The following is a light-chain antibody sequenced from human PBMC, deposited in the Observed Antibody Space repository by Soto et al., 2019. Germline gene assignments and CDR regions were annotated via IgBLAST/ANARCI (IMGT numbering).Light chain of an antibody. Sequence: DIQMTQSPSSLSASVGDRVTITCRASQGISTYLNCYHQNPGKAPKLLIYAASSLQSGVPSRFSGSGSETAFNLTISSLQPEDVATYSGQQTYSTTWTFGQGTKVDIK. CDR2: AAS. V-gene: IGKV1-39*01. J-gene: IGKJ1*01. CDR1: QGISTY. CDR3: QQTYSTTWT.